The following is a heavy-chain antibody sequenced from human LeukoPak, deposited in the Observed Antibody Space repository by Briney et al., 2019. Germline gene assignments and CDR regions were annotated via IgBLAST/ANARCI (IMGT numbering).Heavy chain of an antibody. CDR3: ARGSWDGYNYGPFDY. Sequence: SETLSLTCTVSGGSISSSVYYWGWIRQPPGKGLDWIGSIYYSGSTYYNPSLKSRVTISVDTSKNQFSLKLSSVTAADTAVYYCARGSWDGYNYGPFDYWGQGTLVTVSS. CDR1: GGSISSSVYY. D-gene: IGHD5-24*01. CDR2: IYYSGST. J-gene: IGHJ4*02. V-gene: IGHV4-39*07.